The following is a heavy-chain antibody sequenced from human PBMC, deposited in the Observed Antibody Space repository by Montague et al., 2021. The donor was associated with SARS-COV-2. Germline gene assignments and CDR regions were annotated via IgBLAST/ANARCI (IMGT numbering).Heavy chain of an antibody. V-gene: IGHV4-59*11. CDR3: ARGSGSASAAWFDP. CDR2: TYYTGIT. Sequence: SETLSLTCTVSGGSIGSHYWSWIRLPPGKGLEWVGHTYYTGITKXKSSLKSRVTISVDTSKNQLSLKLDSVTAADTAVYYCARGSGSASAAWFDPWGQGTLVTVSS. J-gene: IGHJ5*02. CDR1: GGSIGSHY. D-gene: IGHD6-25*01.